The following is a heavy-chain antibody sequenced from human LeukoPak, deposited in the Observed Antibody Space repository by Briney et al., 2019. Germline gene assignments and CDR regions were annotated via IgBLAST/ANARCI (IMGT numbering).Heavy chain of an antibody. D-gene: IGHD2-8*01. CDR1: GFTFSSYA. CDR3: AKVPDCTNGVCYQWYFDY. Sequence: GGSLRLSCAASGFTFSSYAMSWVRQAPGKGLEWVSAISGSGGSTYYADSVKGRFTISRDNSKNTLYLQMNSLRAEDTAVYYRAKVPDCTNGVCYQWYFDYWGQGTLVTVSS. J-gene: IGHJ4*02. CDR2: ISGSGGST. V-gene: IGHV3-23*01.